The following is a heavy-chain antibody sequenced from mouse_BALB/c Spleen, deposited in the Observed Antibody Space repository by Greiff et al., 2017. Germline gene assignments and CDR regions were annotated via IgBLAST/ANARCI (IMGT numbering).Heavy chain of an antibody. CDR1: GFSLTSYG. CDR3: ARDYYGSSYVAY. V-gene: IGHV2-9*02. J-gene: IGHJ3*01. D-gene: IGHD1-1*01. CDR2: IWAGGST. Sequence: VKLMESGPGLVAPSQSLSITCTVSGFSLTSYGVHWVRQPPGKGLEWLGVIWAGGSTNYNSALMSRLSISKDNSKSQVFLKMKSLQTDDTAMYYCARDYYGSSYVAYWGQGTLVTVSA.